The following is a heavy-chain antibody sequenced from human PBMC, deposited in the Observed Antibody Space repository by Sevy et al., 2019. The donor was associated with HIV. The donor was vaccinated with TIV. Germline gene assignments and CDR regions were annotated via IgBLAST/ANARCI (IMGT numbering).Heavy chain of an antibody. CDR3: TTKHGFWSGYYYFDY. Sequence: GGSLRLSCAASGLTFNNACMTWVRQAPGMGLEWVGRIKSKTDGGTTDYAAPVKSRFTISRDDSKNTLYLQMNSLKPEDTAVYYCTTKHGFWSGYYYFDYWGQGTLVTVSS. J-gene: IGHJ4*02. V-gene: IGHV3-15*01. D-gene: IGHD3-3*01. CDR1: GLTFNNAC. CDR2: IKSKTDGGTT.